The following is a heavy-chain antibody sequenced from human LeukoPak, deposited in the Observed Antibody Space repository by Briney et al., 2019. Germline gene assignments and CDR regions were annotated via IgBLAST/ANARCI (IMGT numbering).Heavy chain of an antibody. CDR3: ARDSVRFLEWFSFDY. CDR2: ISGYNGNI. J-gene: IGHJ4*02. CDR1: GYTFTSYG. V-gene: IGHV1-18*01. D-gene: IGHD3-3*01. Sequence: ASVKVSCKASGYTFTSYGISWVRQAPGQGLEWMGWISGYNGNINYVQKLQGRVTMTTDTSTSTVYLELRSLSSDDTGVYYCARDSVRFLEWFSFDYWGQGTLVTVSS.